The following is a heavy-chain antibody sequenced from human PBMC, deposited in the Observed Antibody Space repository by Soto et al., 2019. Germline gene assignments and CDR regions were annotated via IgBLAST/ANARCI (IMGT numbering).Heavy chain of an antibody. CDR3: ACGDIVVVPAAISWFDP. V-gene: IGHV1-69*06. CDR2: IIPIFGTA. J-gene: IGHJ5*02. Sequence: ASVEVSCKASGGTFSSYAISWVRQAPGQGLEWMGGIIPIFGTANYAQKFQGRVTITADKSTSTAYMELSSLRSEDTAVYYCACGDIVVVPAAISWFDPWGQGTLVTVSS. CDR1: GGTFSSYA. D-gene: IGHD2-2*01.